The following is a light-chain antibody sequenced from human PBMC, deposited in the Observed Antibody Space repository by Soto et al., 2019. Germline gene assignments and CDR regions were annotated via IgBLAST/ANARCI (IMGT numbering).Light chain of an antibody. CDR1: SSDVGSYNR. CDR2: EVS. CDR3: SSFTSSNTWV. Sequence: QSVLTQPPSVSGSPGQSVTISCTGTSSDVGSYNRVSWYQQPPGTAPKLMIYEVSNRPSGVPDRFFGSKSGNTASLTISGLQAEDEADYYSSSFTSSNTWVFGGGTKVTVL. V-gene: IGLV2-18*02. J-gene: IGLJ3*02.